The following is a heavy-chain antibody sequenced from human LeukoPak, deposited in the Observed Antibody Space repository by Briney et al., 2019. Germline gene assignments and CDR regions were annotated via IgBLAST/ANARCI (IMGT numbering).Heavy chain of an antibody. CDR3: ARDEAYYYYYMDV. CDR2: ISYDGSNK. J-gene: IGHJ6*03. V-gene: IGHV3-30*01. CDR1: GFTFSSYA. Sequence: PGGSLRLSCAASGFTFSSYAMHWVRQAPGKGLEWGAVISYDGSNKYYADSVKGRFTISRDNSKNTLYLQMNSLRAEDTAVYYCARDEAYYYYYMDVWGKGTTVTVSS.